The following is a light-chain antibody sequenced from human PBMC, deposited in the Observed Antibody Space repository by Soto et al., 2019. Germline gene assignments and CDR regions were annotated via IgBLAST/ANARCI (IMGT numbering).Light chain of an antibody. V-gene: IGKV3-11*01. Sequence: EIVLTQSPATLSLSPGERATLSCRASQSINIYLAWYQQKPGQAPRLLIYETSNRATGIPARFSGSGSGTDFTLTISSLEPEDFEVYYCQQSAKWPPITFGQGTRLEIK. CDR3: QQSAKWPPIT. J-gene: IGKJ5*01. CDR2: ETS. CDR1: QSINIY.